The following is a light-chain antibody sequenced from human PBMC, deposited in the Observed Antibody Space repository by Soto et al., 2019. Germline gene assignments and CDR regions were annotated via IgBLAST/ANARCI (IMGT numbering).Light chain of an antibody. CDR3: QQYYSYPLT. CDR1: QGLSSY. CDR2: AAS. J-gene: IGKJ4*01. Sequence: AIRMTQSPSSLSASTGDRVTITCRASQGLSSYLAWYQQEPRKARKFLIYAASTLQSGVPSMFSDSGSGTDIILSISCLHSEDFATNYCQQYYSYPLTFGGRTKVDIK. V-gene: IGKV1-8*01.